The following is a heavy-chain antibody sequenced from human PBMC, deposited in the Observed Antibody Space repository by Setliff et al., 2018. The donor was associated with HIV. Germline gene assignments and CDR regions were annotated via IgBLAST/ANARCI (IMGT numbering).Heavy chain of an antibody. CDR1: GFTFSDYS. J-gene: IGHJ4*02. CDR2: LNDRGHI. V-gene: IGHV4-34*08. Sequence: GSLRLSCAASGFTFSDYSMNWIRQAPGKGLEWIVELNDRGHINYNPSLKSRVTISQDTSKRQFSLRMTSVTAADTAVYYCAIFFVTSVTTQDHWGQGTLVTVSS. D-gene: IGHD4-17*01. CDR3: AIFFVTSVTTQDH.